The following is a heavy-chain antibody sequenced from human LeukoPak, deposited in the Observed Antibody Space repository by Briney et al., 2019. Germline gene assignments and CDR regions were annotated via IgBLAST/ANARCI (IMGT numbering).Heavy chain of an antibody. CDR1: GFTFGSYG. V-gene: IGHV3-30*02. J-gene: IGHJ4*02. CDR2: IRYDGSNK. CDR3: AKDPTRGYCSSTSCYTFDY. D-gene: IGHD2-2*02. Sequence: PGGSLRLSCAASGFTFGSYGMHWVRQAPGKGLEWVAFIRYDGSNKYYADSVKGRFTISRDNSENTLYLQMNSLRAEGTAVYYCAKDPTRGYCSSTSCYTFDYWAREPWSPSPQ.